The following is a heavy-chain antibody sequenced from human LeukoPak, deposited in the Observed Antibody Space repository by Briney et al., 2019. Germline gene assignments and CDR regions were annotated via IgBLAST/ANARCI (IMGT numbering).Heavy chain of an antibody. J-gene: IGHJ4*02. Sequence: SETLSLTCSVSGGSINSNGYYWAWIRQPPGKRPEWIGSIFYSGSTHYNPSLQCRITISADTSKGQFSLKLSSVTAADTAVYYCARQGVGATDFWGQGSLVTVSS. CDR2: IFYSGST. CDR1: GGSINSNGYY. V-gene: IGHV4-39*01. D-gene: IGHD1-26*01. CDR3: ARQGVGATDF.